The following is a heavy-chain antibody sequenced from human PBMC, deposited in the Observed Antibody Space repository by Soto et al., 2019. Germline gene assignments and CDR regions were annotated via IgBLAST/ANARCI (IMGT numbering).Heavy chain of an antibody. CDR2: IYYSGST. J-gene: IGHJ4*02. CDR1: GGSISSYY. V-gene: IGHV4-59*08. D-gene: IGHD6-13*01. Sequence: SETLSLTCTVSGGSISSYYWSWIRQPPGKGLEWIGYIYYSGSTSYNPSLKSRVTISVDTSKNQFSLHLTSVTPEDTAVYYCGRLVGNSWIDYWGQETLVTVSS. CDR3: GRLVGNSWIDY.